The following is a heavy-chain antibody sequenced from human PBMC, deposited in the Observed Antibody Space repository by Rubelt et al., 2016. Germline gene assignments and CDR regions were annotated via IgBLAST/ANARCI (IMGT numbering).Heavy chain of an antibody. J-gene: IGHJ6*02. V-gene: IGHV4-34*01. CDR3: ARGITVKTRNIGMLGPGMDV. CDR1: GGSFSGYY. D-gene: IGHD2/OR15-2a*01. Sequence: QVQLQQWGAGLLKPSETLSLTCAVYGGSFSGYYWSWIRQPPGEGLEWIGEINHSGITNYNASLKSRLPISVDTSKNQFSLHRGGGAAADTVVYDCARGITVKTRNIGMLGPGMDVWGQGTTVTVSS. CDR2: INHSGIT.